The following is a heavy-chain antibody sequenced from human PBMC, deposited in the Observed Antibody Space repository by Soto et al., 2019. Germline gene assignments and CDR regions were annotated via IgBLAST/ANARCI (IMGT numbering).Heavy chain of an antibody. D-gene: IGHD1-26*01. CDR1: GDSISSSTYY. CDR2: IYYSGST. J-gene: IGHJ4*02. V-gene: IGHV4-39*01. Sequence: QLQLQESGPGLVKSSETLSLTCTVSGDSISSSTYYWGWIRQPPGKGLEWIGSIYYSGSTYYNPSLKSRVTISVDTSKNQFSPKLSSVTAADTAVYYCARQWYSGSFTPFDYWGQGTLVTVSS. CDR3: ARQWYSGSFTPFDY.